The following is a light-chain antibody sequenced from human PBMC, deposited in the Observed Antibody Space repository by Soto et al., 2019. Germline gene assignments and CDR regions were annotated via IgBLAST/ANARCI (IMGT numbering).Light chain of an antibody. V-gene: IGLV2-14*01. CDR1: SSDVGGYNY. J-gene: IGLJ1*01. CDR2: DVS. CDR3: CSYTTSNTRQIV. Sequence: QPALTQPASVSGSPGRSITISCTGTSSDVGGYNYVSWYQQHPGKAPKFMIYDVSNRPSGVSNRFSGSKSGNTASLTISGLQAEDEADYYCCSYTTSNTRQIVFGTGTKVTLL.